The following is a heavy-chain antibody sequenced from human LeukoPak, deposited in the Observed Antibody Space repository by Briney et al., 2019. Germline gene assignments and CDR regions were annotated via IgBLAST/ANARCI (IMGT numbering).Heavy chain of an antibody. D-gene: IGHD3-16*01. CDR1: GGSTSSSSYY. CDR2: IYYSGST. J-gene: IGHJ4*02. V-gene: IGHV4-39*01. Sequence: SETLSLTCTVSGGSTSSSSYYWGWIRQPPRKGLEWIGSIYYSGSTYYNPSLKSRVTISVDTSKNQFSLKLSSVTAADTAVYYCARLRQYYFDYWGQGTLVTVSS. CDR3: ARLRQYYFDY.